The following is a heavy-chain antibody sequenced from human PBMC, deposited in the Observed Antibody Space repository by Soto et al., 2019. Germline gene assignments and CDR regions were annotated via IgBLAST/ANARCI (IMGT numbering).Heavy chain of an antibody. CDR3: ARVFDRTNWFDP. CDR2: ISAYNGNT. CDR1: GYTFTSYG. Sequence: QVQLVQSGAEVKKPGASVKVSCKASGYTFTSYGISWVRQAPGQGLEWMGWISAYNGNTNYAQKLQGRVTMTTDTSMSTAYTELRSLRSDVTAVYYCARVFDRTNWFDPWGQGTLVTVSS. D-gene: IGHD1-1*01. V-gene: IGHV1-18*01. J-gene: IGHJ5*02.